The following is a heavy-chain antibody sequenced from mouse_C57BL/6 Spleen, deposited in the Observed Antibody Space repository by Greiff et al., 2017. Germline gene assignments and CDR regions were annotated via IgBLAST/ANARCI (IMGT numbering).Heavy chain of an antibody. CDR2: IDPETGGT. CDR1: GYTFTDYE. Sequence: VQLQESGAELVRPGASVTLSCKASGYTFTDYEMHWVKQTPVHGLEWIGAIDPETGGTAYNQKFKGKAILTADKSSSTAYMELRSLTSEDSAVYYCTRGGLATVVATRDNYAMDYWGQGTSVTVSS. CDR3: TRGGLATVVATRDNYAMDY. D-gene: IGHD1-1*01. J-gene: IGHJ4*01. V-gene: IGHV1-15*01.